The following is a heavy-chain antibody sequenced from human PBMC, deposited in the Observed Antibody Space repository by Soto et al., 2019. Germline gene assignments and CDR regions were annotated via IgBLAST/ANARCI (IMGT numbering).Heavy chain of an antibody. CDR3: ARRVGATPRAFYFDY. CDR1: GFTFGTYE. V-gene: IGHV3-48*03. CDR2: ISSSGSTI. Sequence: GGSLRLSCAASGFTFGTYEMNWVRQAPGKGLEWLSYISSSGSTIYYADSVKGRFTISRDNVKNSLYLQMNSLRAEDTAVYYCARRVGATPRAFYFDYWGQGTLVTVSS. D-gene: IGHD1-26*01. J-gene: IGHJ4*02.